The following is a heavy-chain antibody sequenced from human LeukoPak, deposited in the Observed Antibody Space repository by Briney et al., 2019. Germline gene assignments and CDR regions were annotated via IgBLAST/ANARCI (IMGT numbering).Heavy chain of an antibody. J-gene: IGHJ6*04. Sequence: GGSLRLSCSASGFIFRNFCMHWVRQAPGKGPVWVSRINNDGKLVHYADAVKGRFTISRDSAKDTVFLQMNSLRVEDTALYYCVRGLGDVWGKGTLVTVSS. CDR2: INNDGKLV. CDR1: GFIFRNFC. V-gene: IGHV3-74*01. CDR3: VRGLGDV. D-gene: IGHD4-11*01.